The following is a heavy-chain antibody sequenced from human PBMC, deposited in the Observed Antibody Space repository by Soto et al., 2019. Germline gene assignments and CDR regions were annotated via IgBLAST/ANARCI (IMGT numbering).Heavy chain of an antibody. V-gene: IGHV4-61*01. CDR1: GGSVSSGFHY. J-gene: IGHJ4*02. CDR2: IYYSGST. Sequence: SETLSLTCTVSGGSVSSGFHYWSWILQPPGKGLEWIGNIYYSGSTNYNPSLKSRVTISVDTSKNQFSLKLNSVTAADTAVYYCARRPATAFYYFDYWGQGTLVTVSS. D-gene: IGHD2-21*02. CDR3: ARRPATAFYYFDY.